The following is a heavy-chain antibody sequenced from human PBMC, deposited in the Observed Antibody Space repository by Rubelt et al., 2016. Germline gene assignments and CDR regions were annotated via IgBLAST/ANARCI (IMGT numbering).Heavy chain of an antibody. J-gene: IGHJ4*02. Sequence: TYSKPSLQSRVTISVDTSKNQFSLKLSAVPAADTAVYYFAGEHGGNTPPYYFDYWGQGILLTVSS. V-gene: IGHV4-39*07. CDR2: T. D-gene: IGHD4-23*01. CDR3: AGEHGGNTPPYYFDY.